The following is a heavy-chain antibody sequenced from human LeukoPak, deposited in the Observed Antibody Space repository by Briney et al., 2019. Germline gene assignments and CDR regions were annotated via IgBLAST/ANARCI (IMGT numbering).Heavy chain of an antibody. CDR1: GYSFTSHW. CDR3: ARLIGSGWYDY. D-gene: IGHD6-19*01. V-gene: IGHV5-51*01. CDR2: IYPGDFET. J-gene: IGHJ4*02. Sequence: GESLKISCKASGYSFTSHWIGWVRQMSGKGLEWMGIIYPGDFETRYSPSFQGQVTISADKSISTAYLQWSSLKASDTATYYCARLIGSGWYDYWGQGTLVTV.